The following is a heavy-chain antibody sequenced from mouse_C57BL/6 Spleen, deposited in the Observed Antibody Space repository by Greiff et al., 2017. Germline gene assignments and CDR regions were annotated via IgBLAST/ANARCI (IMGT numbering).Heavy chain of an antibody. CDR2: IYPSDSET. Sequence: VQLQQPGAELVRPGSSVKLSCKASGYTFTSYWMDWVKQRPGQGLEWIGNIYPSDSETHYNQKFKDKATLTVDKSSSTAYMQLSSLTSEDSAVYYCARGAYGSPYAMDYWGQGTSVTVSS. CDR1: GYTFTSYW. CDR3: ARGAYGSPYAMDY. J-gene: IGHJ4*01. D-gene: IGHD1-1*01. V-gene: IGHV1-61*01.